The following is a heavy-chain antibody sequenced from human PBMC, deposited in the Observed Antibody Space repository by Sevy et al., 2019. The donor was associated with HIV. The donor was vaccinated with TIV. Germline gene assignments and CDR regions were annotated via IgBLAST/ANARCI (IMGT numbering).Heavy chain of an antibody. D-gene: IGHD6-19*01. Sequence: SETLSLTCIVSGGSIRSYYWSWIRQPAGKGLEWIGRIYTSGSSNYNPSLKSRVTMSVDTSKNQFSLKLSSVTAADTAVYYCARVDPVAGTFDYWGQGTLVTVSS. CDR2: IYTSGSS. J-gene: IGHJ4*02. V-gene: IGHV4-4*07. CDR3: ARVDPVAGTFDY. CDR1: GGSIRSYY.